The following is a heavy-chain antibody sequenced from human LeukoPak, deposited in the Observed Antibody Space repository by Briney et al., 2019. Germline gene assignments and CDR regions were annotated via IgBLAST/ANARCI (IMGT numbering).Heavy chain of an antibody. CDR1: GFTVSSNY. J-gene: IGHJ4*02. Sequence: GGSLRLSGAASGFTVSSNYMSWVRQAPGKGLEWVSVIYSGGSTYYADSVKGRFTISRDNSKNTLYLQMNSLRAEDTAVYYCARAHYYDSSGYYSGLFDYWGQGTLVTVSS. CDR2: IYSGGST. D-gene: IGHD3-22*01. CDR3: ARAHYYDSSGYYSGLFDY. V-gene: IGHV3-53*01.